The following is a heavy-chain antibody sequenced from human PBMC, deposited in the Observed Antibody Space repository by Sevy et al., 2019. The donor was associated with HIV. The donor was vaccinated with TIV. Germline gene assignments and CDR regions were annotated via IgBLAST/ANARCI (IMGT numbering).Heavy chain of an antibody. CDR3: ASYNL. V-gene: IGHV1-2*06. J-gene: IGHJ1*01. D-gene: IGHD3-10*01. Sequence: ASVKVSCKTSGYSFSTYYLHWTRQVPGQGLEWMGRINTLTGATTYVPNYQGSDSMTRDTSIDTAYLEVINLSSDDTAIYYCASYNLWGQGTLVTVSS. CDR1: GYSFSTYY. CDR2: INTLTGAT.